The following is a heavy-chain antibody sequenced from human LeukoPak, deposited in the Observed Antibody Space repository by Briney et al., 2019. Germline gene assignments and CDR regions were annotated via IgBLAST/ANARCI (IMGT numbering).Heavy chain of an antibody. J-gene: IGHJ6*02. V-gene: IGHV3-53*01. D-gene: IGHD3-16*01. CDR2: IYSGGST. CDR3: ARDGIGYYYYGMDV. CDR1: GFSVSSNY. Sequence: GGSLRLSCAASGFSVSSNYMNWVRQAPGKGLEWVSVIYSGGSTYYADSVKGRFTISRDKSKNTLYLQMNSLRVEDTAVYYCARDGIGYYYYGMDVWGQGTTVTVSS.